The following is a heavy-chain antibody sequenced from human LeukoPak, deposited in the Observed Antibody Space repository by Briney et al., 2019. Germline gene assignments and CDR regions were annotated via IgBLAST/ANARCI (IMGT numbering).Heavy chain of an antibody. CDR1: GYTFTGYY. CDR3: ARRLYCSSTSCSGKVFDY. V-gene: IGHV1-2*06. Sequence: GASVKVSCKTSGYTFTGYYMHWLRQAPGQGLEWMGRINPNSGGTYYAQKFQGRVTMTRDTSISTAYMELSRLRSDDTAVYYCARRLYCSSTSCSGKVFDYWGQGTLVTVSS. D-gene: IGHD2-2*01. CDR2: INPNSGGT. J-gene: IGHJ4*02.